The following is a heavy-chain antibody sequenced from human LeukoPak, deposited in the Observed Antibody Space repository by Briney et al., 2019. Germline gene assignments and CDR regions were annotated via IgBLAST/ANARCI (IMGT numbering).Heavy chain of an antibody. V-gene: IGHV4-4*07. Sequence: SEALSLTCTVSGGSISSYYWSWIRQPTGKGLEWIGRIYTSGSTNYNPSLKSRVTMSVDTSKNQFSLKLSSVTAADTAVYYCARDIGVKRIADYWGQGTLVTVSS. J-gene: IGHJ4*02. CDR1: GGSISSYY. CDR2: IYTSGST. CDR3: ARDIGVKRIADY. D-gene: IGHD2-8*01.